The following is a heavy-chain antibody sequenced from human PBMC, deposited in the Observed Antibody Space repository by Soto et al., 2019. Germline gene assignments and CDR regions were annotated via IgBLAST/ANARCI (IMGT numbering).Heavy chain of an antibody. CDR3: ARGIVVVPHFDY. CDR1: GRSIGCVSDV. CDR2: IYYSGST. V-gene: IGHV4-30-4*08. Sequence: LIGSASGRSIGCVSDVAGSVPQPPRKGLEWMGYIYYSGSTYYNPSLKSRVTISVDTSKNQFSMKLSSVTAADTAVYYCARGIVVVPHFDYCGQGTLVTVS. J-gene: IGHJ4*02. D-gene: IGHD2-21*01.